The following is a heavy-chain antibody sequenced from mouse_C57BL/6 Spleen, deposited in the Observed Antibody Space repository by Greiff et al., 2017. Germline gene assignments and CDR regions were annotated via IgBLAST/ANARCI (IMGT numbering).Heavy chain of an antibody. J-gene: IGHJ2*01. CDR2: IDPSDGYT. Sequence: QVQLQQPGAELVMPGASVKLSCKASGYTFTSYWMHWVKQRPGQGLEWIGEIDPSDGYTNYNQKFKGKSTLTVDKSSSTAYMQLSSLTSEDSAVYYCESHGSSQYDFDYWGQGTTLTVSS. CDR3: ESHGSSQYDFDY. CDR1: GYTFTSYW. V-gene: IGHV1-69*01. D-gene: IGHD1-1*01.